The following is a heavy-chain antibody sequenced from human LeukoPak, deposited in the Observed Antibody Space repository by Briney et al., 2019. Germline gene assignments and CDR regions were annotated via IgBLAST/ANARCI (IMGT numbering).Heavy chain of an antibody. CDR1: GGSISSYY. D-gene: IGHD5-18*01. CDR3: ARHTYGYDLYYFDY. CDR2: IYHSGSA. V-gene: IGHV4-59*08. Sequence: SETLSLTCTVSGGSISSYYWSWIRQPPGKGLEWIGYIYHSGSAYYNPSLKSRVTISIDTSKNQMSLRVNSVTAADTAVYYCARHTYGYDLYYFDYWGQGTLVTVSS. J-gene: IGHJ4*02.